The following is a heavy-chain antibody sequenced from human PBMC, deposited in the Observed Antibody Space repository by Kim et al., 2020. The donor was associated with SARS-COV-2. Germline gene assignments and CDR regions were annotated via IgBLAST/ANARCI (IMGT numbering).Heavy chain of an antibody. V-gene: IGHV3-9*01. Sequence: YADSVKGRFTISRDNAKNSLYLQMNSLRTEDTALYYCAKGRDGYNSDFDYWGQGTLVTVSS. J-gene: IGHJ4*02. D-gene: IGHD5-12*01. CDR3: AKGRDGYNSDFDY.